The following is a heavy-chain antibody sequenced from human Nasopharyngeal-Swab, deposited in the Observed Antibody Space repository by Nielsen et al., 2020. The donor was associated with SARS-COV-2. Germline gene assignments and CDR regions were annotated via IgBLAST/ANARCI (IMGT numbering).Heavy chain of an antibody. D-gene: IGHD3-3*01. V-gene: IGHV3-48*03. CDR1: GFTFSSYE. J-gene: IGHJ6*02. Sequence: GESLKISCAASGFTFSSYEMNWVRQAPGKGLEWVSYISSSGSTIYYADSVKGRFTISRDNAKNSLYLQMNSLRAEVTAVYYCARCHITIFGVPYGMDVWGQGTTVTVSS. CDR3: ARCHITIFGVPYGMDV. CDR2: ISSSGSTI.